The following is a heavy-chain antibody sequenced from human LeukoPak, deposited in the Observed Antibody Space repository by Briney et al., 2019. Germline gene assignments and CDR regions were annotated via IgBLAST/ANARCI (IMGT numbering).Heavy chain of an antibody. CDR2: IYSGGST. V-gene: IGHV3-53*04. CDR3: ARTTDYYYDSSFDY. J-gene: IGHJ4*02. D-gene: IGHD3-22*01. CDR1: GFTVSSNY. Sequence: GGSQRLSCAASGFTVSSNYMSWVRQAPGKGLEWVSVIYSGGSTYYADSVKGRFTISRHNSKNTLYLQMNSLRAEDTAVYYCARTTDYYYDSSFDYWGQGTLVTVSS.